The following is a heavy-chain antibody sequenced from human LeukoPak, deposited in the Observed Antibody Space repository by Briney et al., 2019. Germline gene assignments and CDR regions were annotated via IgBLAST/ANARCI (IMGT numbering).Heavy chain of an antibody. Sequence: PGGSLRLSCAASGFTFSDYYMSWIRQAPGKGLEWVSYISSSGSTIYYADSVKGRFTISRDNAKNSLYLQMNSLRAEDTAVYYCARDAQLWSNWFVPWGQGTLVTVSS. CDR3: ARDAQLWSNWFVP. CDR2: ISSSGSTI. V-gene: IGHV3-11*04. D-gene: IGHD5-18*01. CDR1: GFTFSDYY. J-gene: IGHJ5*02.